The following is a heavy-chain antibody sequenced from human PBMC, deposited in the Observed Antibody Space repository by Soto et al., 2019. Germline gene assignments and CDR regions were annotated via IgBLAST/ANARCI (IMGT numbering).Heavy chain of an antibody. CDR1: GGTFSSYA. J-gene: IGHJ6*02. V-gene: IGHV1-69*13. D-gene: IGHD2-2*01. CDR3: ARESWGYCSSTSCLLDYYYYGMDV. Sequence: ASVKVSCKASGGTFSSYAISWVRQAPGQGLEWMGGIIPIFGTANYAQKFQGRVTITADESTSTAYMELSSLRSEATAVYYCARESWGYCSSTSCLLDYYYYGMDVWGQGTTVTVSS. CDR2: IIPIFGTA.